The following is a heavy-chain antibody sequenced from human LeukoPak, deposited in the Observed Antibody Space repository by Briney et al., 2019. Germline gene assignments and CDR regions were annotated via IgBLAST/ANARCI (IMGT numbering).Heavy chain of an antibody. CDR2: IRFDGSNK. D-gene: IGHD6-13*01. J-gene: IGHJ4*02. V-gene: IGHV3-30*02. CDR1: GFTFSRYG. Sequence: GGSPRLSCAASGFTFSRYGMHWVRQAPGKGLEWVAFIRFDGSNKYYADSVKGRFTISRDNSKNTLYLQMNSLRAEDTAVYYCAKDRGYSTTWNLFDYWGQGTLLTVSS. CDR3: AKDRGYSTTWNLFDY.